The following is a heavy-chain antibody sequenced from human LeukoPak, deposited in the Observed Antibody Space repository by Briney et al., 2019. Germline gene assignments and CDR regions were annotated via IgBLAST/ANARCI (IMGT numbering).Heavy chain of an antibody. CDR3: ARGNAHAFDI. D-gene: IGHD1-1*01. J-gene: IGHJ3*02. Sequence: GGSLRLSCAASGFPFSSYWMHWVRQVPGKGLLWVSRINSDGSATIYADSVRGRFTISRDNAKNTLYLQMSGLRAEDTAVYFCARGNAHAFDIWGQGTMVTVSS. V-gene: IGHV3-74*01. CDR1: GFPFSSYW. CDR2: INSDGSAT.